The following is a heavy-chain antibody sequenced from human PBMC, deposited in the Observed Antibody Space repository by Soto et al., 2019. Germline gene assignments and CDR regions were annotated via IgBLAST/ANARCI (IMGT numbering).Heavy chain of an antibody. J-gene: IGHJ6*02. CDR3: ARATYYYDSSGYYYYYGMDV. D-gene: IGHD3-22*01. Sequence: LGESLKISCKGSGYSFTSYWIGWVRQMPGKGLEWMGIIYPGDSDTRYSPSFQGQVTISADKSISTAYLQWSSLKASDTAMYYCARATYYYDSSGYYYYYGMDVWGQGTTVTVS. V-gene: IGHV5-51*01. CDR2: IYPGDSDT. CDR1: GYSFTSYW.